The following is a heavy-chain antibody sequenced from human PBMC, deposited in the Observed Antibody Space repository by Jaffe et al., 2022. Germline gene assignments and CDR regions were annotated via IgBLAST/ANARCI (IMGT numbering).Heavy chain of an antibody. J-gene: IGHJ4*02. CDR1: GGTFSSYA. D-gene: IGHD5-12*01. CDR2: IIPIFGTA. Sequence: QVQLVQSGAEVKKPGSSVKVSCKASGGTFSSYAISWVRQAPGQGLEWMGGIIPIFGTANYAQKFQGRVTITADESTSTAYMELSSLRSEDTAVYYCARDIFERAPAGYSGYDPGYWGQGTLVTVSS. V-gene: IGHV1-69*01. CDR3: ARDIFERAPAGYSGYDPGY.